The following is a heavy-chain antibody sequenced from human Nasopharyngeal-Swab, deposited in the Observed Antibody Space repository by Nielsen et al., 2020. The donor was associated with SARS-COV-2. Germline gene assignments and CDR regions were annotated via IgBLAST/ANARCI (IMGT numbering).Heavy chain of an antibody. D-gene: IGHD1-26*01. CDR1: GGSISSGGYY. CDR3: ARSSSYMGGYYYYYGMDV. Sequence: SETLSLTCTVSGGSISSGGYYWSWIRQHPGKGLEWIGYIYYSGSTYYNPSLKSRVTISVDTSKNQFSLKLSSVTAADTAVYYCARSSSYMGGYYYYYGMDVWGQGTTVTVSS. CDR2: IYYSGST. J-gene: IGHJ6*02. V-gene: IGHV4-31*03.